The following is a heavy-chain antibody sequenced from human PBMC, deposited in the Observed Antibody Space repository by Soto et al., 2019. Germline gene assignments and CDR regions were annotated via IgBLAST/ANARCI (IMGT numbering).Heavy chain of an antibody. D-gene: IGHD3-3*01. Sequence: SETLSLTCTVSGGSISSYYWSWIRQPPGKGLEWIGYIYYSGSTNYNPSLKSRVTISVDTSKNQFSLKLSSVTAADTAVYYCARVRAPHTIFGVVIILAYMDVWGKGTTVTVSS. CDR3: ARVRAPHTIFGVVIILAYMDV. CDR1: GGSISSYY. CDR2: IYYSGST. V-gene: IGHV4-59*01. J-gene: IGHJ6*03.